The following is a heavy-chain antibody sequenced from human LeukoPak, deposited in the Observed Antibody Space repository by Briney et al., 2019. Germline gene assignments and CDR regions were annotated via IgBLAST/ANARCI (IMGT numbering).Heavy chain of an antibody. D-gene: IGHD1-26*01. J-gene: IGHJ3*02. CDR2: FDPEDGET. CDR1: GYTLTELS. Sequence: ASVKVSCKVSGYTLTELSMHWVRQAPGKGLEWMGGFDPEDGETIYAQKFQGRVTMTEDTSTDTAYMELSSLRSEDTAVYYCATYNPYSGSYSDAFDIWGQGTMVTVSS. V-gene: IGHV1-24*01. CDR3: ATYNPYSGSYSDAFDI.